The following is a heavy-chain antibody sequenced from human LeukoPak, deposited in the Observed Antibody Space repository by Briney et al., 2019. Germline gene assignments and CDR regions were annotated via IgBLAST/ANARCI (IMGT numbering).Heavy chain of an antibody. V-gene: IGHV4-31*03. Sequence: SQTLSLTCTVSGGSISSGAHYWSWIRQHPGKGLEWIGYIYYTGNTYYNPSLKSRVTISIDTSKNHLSLKLSSVTAADTAVYYCAREINFGSGTLDYWGQGTLVTVSS. CDR2: IYYTGNT. D-gene: IGHD3-10*01. J-gene: IGHJ4*02. CDR1: GGSISSGAHY. CDR3: AREINFGSGTLDY.